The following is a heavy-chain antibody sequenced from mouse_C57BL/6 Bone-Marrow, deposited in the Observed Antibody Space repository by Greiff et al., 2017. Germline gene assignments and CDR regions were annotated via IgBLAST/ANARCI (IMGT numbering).Heavy chain of an antibody. J-gene: IGHJ1*03. CDR3: ARHEEAYCGNPHWYFDV. CDR2: FYPGSGSI. Sequence: LVKPGASVKLSCKASGYTFTEYTIHWVKQRSGQGLEWIGWFYPGSGSIKYNEKFKDKATLTADKSSSTVYMELSRLTSEDSAVYFCARHEEAYCGNPHWYFDVGGTGTTVTVSS. V-gene: IGHV1-62-2*01. D-gene: IGHD2-10*01. CDR1: GYTFTEYT.